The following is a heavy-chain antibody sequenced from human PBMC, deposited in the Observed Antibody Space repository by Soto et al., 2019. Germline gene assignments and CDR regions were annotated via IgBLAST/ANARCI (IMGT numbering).Heavy chain of an antibody. V-gene: IGHV3-74*01. CDR1: GFTFSSNW. CDR2: INADGSET. Sequence: PGGSLRLSCAASGFTFSSNWMHWVRRVPGRGLVWVSRINADGSETNYVDSVKGRFTISRDNAKNSLYLQMNSLRAEDAAVYYCARTSSSSGVVVYWGQGTLVTVSS. J-gene: IGHJ4*02. D-gene: IGHD6-6*01. CDR3: ARTSSSSGVVVY.